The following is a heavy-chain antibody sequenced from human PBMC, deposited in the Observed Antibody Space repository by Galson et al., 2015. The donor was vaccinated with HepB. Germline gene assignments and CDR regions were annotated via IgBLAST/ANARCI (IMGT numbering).Heavy chain of an antibody. CDR3: ARDDSLGYWYFDL. CDR1: GYTFTNYA. Sequence: SVKVSCKASGYTFTNYAIHWVRQAPGQRLEWMGWINAGNGDTQHSQTFRGRVTITRDTSASTAYMGLSSLTSEDTAVYYCARDDSLGYWYFDLWGRDALVNVSS. J-gene: IGHJ2*01. D-gene: IGHD3-16*01. CDR2: INAGNGDT. V-gene: IGHV1-3*01.